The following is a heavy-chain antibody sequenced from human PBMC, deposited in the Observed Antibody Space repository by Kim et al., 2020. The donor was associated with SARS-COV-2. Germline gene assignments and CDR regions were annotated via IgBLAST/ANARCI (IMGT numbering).Heavy chain of an antibody. V-gene: IGHV3-33*05. CDR3: ARDLGDRSYGGDY. CDR1: GFTFSSYG. CDR2: ISYDGSNK. D-gene: IGHD5-18*01. Sequence: GGSLRLSCAASGFTFSSYGMHWVRQAPGKGLEWVAVISYDGSNKYYADSVKGRFTISRDNSKNTLYLQMNSLRAEDTAVYYCARDLGDRSYGGDYWGQGTLVTVSS. J-gene: IGHJ4*02.